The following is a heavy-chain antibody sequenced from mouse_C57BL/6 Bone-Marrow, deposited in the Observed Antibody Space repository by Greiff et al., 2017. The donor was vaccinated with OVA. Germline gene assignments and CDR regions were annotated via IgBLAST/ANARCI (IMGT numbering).Heavy chain of an antibody. Sequence: EVMLVESGGGLVKPGGSLKLSCAASGFTFSSYAMSWVRQTPEKRLEWVATISDGGSYTYYPDNVKGRFTISRDNAKNNLYLQMSHLKSEDTAMYYCARDYVYYDCWGKGTTLTVAS. CDR2: ISDGGSYT. CDR3: ARDYVYYDC. CDR1: GFTFSSYA. J-gene: IGHJ2*01. D-gene: IGHD2-4*01. V-gene: IGHV5-4*03.